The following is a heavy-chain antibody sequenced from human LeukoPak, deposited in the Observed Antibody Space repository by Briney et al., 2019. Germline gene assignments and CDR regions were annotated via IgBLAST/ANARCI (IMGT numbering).Heavy chain of an antibody. V-gene: IGHV1-46*01. J-gene: IGHJ5*02. CDR2: INPSGGST. D-gene: IGHD3-10*01. CDR1: GYTFTSYY. CDR3: ARDNQTPSYYYASGSLNNWFDP. Sequence: GASVKVSCKASGYTFTSYYMHWVRQAPGQGLEWMGIINPSGGSTSYAQKFQGRVTMTRDTSTGTVYMELRSLRSDDTAVYYCARDNQTPSYYYASGSLNNWFDPWGQGTLVTVSS.